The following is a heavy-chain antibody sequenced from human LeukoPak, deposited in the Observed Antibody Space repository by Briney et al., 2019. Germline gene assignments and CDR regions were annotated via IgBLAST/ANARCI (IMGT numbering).Heavy chain of an antibody. Sequence: ASVKVSCKASGYTFTSYGISWVRQAPGQGLEWMGWISAYSGNTNYAQKLQGRVTMTTDTSTSTAYMELRSLRSDDTAVYYCARGRGLLLWFGEPFDYWGQGTLVTVSS. CDR1: GYTFTSYG. D-gene: IGHD3-10*01. CDR3: ARGRGLLLWFGEPFDY. CDR2: ISAYSGNT. V-gene: IGHV1-18*01. J-gene: IGHJ4*02.